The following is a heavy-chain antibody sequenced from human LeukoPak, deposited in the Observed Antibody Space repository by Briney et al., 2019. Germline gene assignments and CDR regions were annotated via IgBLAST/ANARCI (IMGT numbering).Heavy chain of an antibody. Sequence: PGGSLRLSCAASGFTFSSYGMHWVRQAPSKGLEWVAVIWYDGSNKYYADSVKGRFTISRDNSKNTLYLQMNSLRAEDTAVYYCARDSADYGGNGMDVWGQGTTVTVSS. CDR1: GFTFSSYG. J-gene: IGHJ6*02. CDR2: IWYDGSNK. CDR3: ARDSADYGGNGMDV. V-gene: IGHV3-33*01. D-gene: IGHD4-23*01.